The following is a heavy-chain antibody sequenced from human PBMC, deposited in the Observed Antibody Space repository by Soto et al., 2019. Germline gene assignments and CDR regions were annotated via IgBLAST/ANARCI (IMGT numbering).Heavy chain of an antibody. J-gene: IGHJ6*01. CDR1: GFTFSSYW. V-gene: IGHV3-74*01. CDR2: INSDGSST. Sequence: EVQLVESGGGLVQPGGSLRLSWAASGFTFSSYWMHWVRQAPGKGLVWVARINSDGSSTSYADSVKGRFTISRDKAKNTLHLQMNSLRAEDTAGYYCAREQYDFHYYYGMDVWGQGTTVTVSS. CDR3: AREQYDFHYYYGMDV. D-gene: IGHD3-3*01.